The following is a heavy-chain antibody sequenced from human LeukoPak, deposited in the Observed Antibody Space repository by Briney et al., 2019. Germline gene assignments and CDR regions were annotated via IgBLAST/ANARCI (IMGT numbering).Heavy chain of an antibody. V-gene: IGHV4-59*08. CDR1: GGSISNYY. J-gene: IGHJ4*02. Sequence: SETLSLTCTVSGGSISNYYWNWIRQPPGKGLEWIGYIYYSGTTNYNPSLKSRVTISVDTSKNQFSLKLSSVTAADTAVYYCARHSTYYYDSSGYRTLEAFDYWGQGTLVTVSS. D-gene: IGHD3-22*01. CDR2: IYYSGTT. CDR3: ARHSTYYYDSSGYRTLEAFDY.